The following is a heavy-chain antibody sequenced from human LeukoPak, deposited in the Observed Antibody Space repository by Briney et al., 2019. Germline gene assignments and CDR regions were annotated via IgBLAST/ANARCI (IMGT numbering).Heavy chain of an antibody. Sequence: PSETLSLTCTVSGGSISSGSYYWSWIRQPAGKGLEWLGRIYSSGSTNYNPPLKSRVTMSVDTSKNQFSLKLSSVTDADTAVYYCVRDAYYYYYMDVWGKGTTVTISS. CDR3: VRDAYYYYYMDV. CDR1: GGSISSGSYY. CDR2: IYSSGST. V-gene: IGHV4-61*02. J-gene: IGHJ6*03.